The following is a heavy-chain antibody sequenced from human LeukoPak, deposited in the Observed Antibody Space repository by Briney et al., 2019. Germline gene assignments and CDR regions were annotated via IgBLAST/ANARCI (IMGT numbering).Heavy chain of an antibody. J-gene: IGHJ4*02. CDR1: GFTFSTYY. Sequence: PGGSLRLSCAASGFTFSTYYMTWVRQAPGKVLEWVANINQDGSEKYYVDSVKGRFTISRDNAKNSLSLQMNSLRAEDTAVYSCARTRVSGGTFYHPFDYWGQGTLVTVSS. V-gene: IGHV3-7*01. CDR3: ARTRVSGGTFYHPFDY. CDR2: INQDGSEK. D-gene: IGHD2-15*01.